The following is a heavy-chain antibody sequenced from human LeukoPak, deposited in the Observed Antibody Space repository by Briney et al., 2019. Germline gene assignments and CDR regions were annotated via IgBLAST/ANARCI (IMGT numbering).Heavy chain of an antibody. CDR1: GFTFSSYW. V-gene: IGHV3-74*01. D-gene: IGHD6-13*01. Sequence: GGPLRLSCAASGFTFSSYWMHWVRQAPGKGLVWVSRINSDGSSTSYADSVKGRFTISRDNAKNTLYLQMNSLRAEDTAVYYCARVPRDRQQLVHPFDYWGQGTLVTVSS. CDR3: ARVPRDRQQLVHPFDY. J-gene: IGHJ4*02. CDR2: INSDGSST.